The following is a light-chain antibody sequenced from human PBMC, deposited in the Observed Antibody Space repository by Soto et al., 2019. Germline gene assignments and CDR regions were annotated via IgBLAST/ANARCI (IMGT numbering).Light chain of an antibody. Sequence: ERVLTQSPGTLSLSPGARATLSCRASQSVGSNVLAWYPQKPGQAPRLLIYGTFNRATGVPDRFSGAGSGTDFTLTISRLEPEDSPVCYCQQVRSLPRYSFGQGTKLEI. CDR1: QSVGSNV. CDR3: QQVRSLPRYS. V-gene: IGKV3-20*01. J-gene: IGKJ2*03. CDR2: GTF.